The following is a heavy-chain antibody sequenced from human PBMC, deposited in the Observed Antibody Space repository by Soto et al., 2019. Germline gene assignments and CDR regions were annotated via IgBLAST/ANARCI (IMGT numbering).Heavy chain of an antibody. CDR2: INPTSGST. J-gene: IGHJ4*02. CDR3: ARDLAAGDH. D-gene: IGHD6-13*01. V-gene: IGHV1-46*01. Sequence: QVQLVQSGAEVKKPGASVKVSCKASGYTFTNYYIHWVRQAPGQGLEWMGIINPTSGSTNYAQKFQGRVTSTYDTSTTTVYMELSGLRSEDTAVLYCARDLAAGDHWGQGTRVTVSS. CDR1: GYTFTNYY.